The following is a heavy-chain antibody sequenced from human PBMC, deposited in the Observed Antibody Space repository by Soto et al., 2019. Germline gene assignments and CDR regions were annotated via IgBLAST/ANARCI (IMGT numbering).Heavy chain of an antibody. V-gene: IGHV4-34*01. CDR3: AKISSTSCYAIDY. D-gene: IGHD2-2*01. Sequence: SETLSLTCAVYGGSFSGYYWSWIRQPPGKGLEWIGEINHSGSTNYNPSLKSRVTISVDTSKNQFSLKLSSVTAADTAVYYCAKISSTSCYAIDYWGQGTLVTVSS. CDR2: INHSGST. J-gene: IGHJ4*02. CDR1: GGSFSGYY.